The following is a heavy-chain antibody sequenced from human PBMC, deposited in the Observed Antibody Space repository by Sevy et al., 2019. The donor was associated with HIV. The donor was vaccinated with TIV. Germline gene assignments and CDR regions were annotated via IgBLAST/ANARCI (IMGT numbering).Heavy chain of an antibody. CDR1: GFTFSSYA. CDR3: AGGSVDTAMEGYFDY. V-gene: IGHV3-30-3*01. J-gene: IGHJ4*02. CDR2: ISYDGSNK. D-gene: IGHD5-18*01. Sequence: GGSLRLSCAASGFTFSSYAMHWVRQAPGKGLEWVAVISYDGSNKYYADSVKGRFTICRDNSKNTLYMQMNSLRADGTAVYYCAGGSVDTAMEGYFDYWGQGTLVTVSS.